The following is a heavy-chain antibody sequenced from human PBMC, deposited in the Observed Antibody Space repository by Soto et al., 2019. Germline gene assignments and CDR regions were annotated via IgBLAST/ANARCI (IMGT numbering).Heavy chain of an antibody. CDR3: ARPHSGSYYDYYYYGMDV. D-gene: IGHD1-26*01. V-gene: IGHV1-46*01. J-gene: IGHJ6*02. CDR2: INPSGGST. Sequence: ASVKVSCKASGYTFTSYYMHWVRQAPGQGLEWMGIINPSGGSTSYAHKFQGRVTMTRDTSTSTVYMELSSLRSEDTAVYYCARPHSGSYYDYYYYGMDVWGQGTTVTVSS. CDR1: GYTFTSYY.